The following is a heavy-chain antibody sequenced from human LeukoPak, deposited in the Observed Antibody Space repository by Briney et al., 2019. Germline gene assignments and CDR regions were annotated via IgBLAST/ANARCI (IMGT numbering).Heavy chain of an antibody. CDR3: ARDYDSSGYYYNNWFDP. D-gene: IGHD3-22*01. Sequence: VASVKVSCKASGYTFTGYYMHWVRQAPGQGLEWMGWINPNSGGTNYAQKFQGRVTMTRDTSISTAYMELSRLRSDDTAVYYCARDYDSSGYYYNNWFDPWGQGTLVTVSS. V-gene: IGHV1-2*02. J-gene: IGHJ5*02. CDR2: INPNSGGT. CDR1: GYTFTGYY.